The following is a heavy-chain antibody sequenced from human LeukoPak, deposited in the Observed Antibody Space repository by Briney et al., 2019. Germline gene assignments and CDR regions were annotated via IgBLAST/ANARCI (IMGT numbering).Heavy chain of an antibody. D-gene: IGHD3-10*01. CDR1: GGSISSGSYY. V-gene: IGHV4-61*02. Sequence: SETLSLTCTVSGGSISSGSYYWSWIRQPAGKGLEWIGRIYTSGSTNYNPSLKSRVTISVDTSKNQFSLKLSSVTAADTAVYYCAREHTYYYGSGRTNWFDPWGQGTLVTVSS. J-gene: IGHJ5*02. CDR3: AREHTYYYGSGRTNWFDP. CDR2: IYTSGST.